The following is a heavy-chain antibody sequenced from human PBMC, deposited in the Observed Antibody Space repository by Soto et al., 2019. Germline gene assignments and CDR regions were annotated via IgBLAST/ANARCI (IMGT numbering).Heavy chain of an antibody. CDR2: IYYSGST. CDR3: AKERSDHRIAAAAIDY. Sequence: SETLSLTCPVSFGSISSYYWSWILHHPVKGLEWIGYIYYSGSTNYNPSLKSRVTISVDTSKNTLYLQINSLRAEDTAVYYCAKERSDHRIAAAAIDYWGQGAQVTVSS. CDR1: FGSISSYY. D-gene: IGHD6-25*01. J-gene: IGHJ4*02. V-gene: IGHV4-59*12.